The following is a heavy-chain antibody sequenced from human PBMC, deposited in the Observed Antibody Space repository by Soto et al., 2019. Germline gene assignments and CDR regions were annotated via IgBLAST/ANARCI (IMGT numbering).Heavy chain of an antibody. J-gene: IGHJ4*02. V-gene: IGHV1-18*01. CDR2: ISAYNGNT. CDR3: ARARHTGFAEDTIFGVVDDY. Sequence: ASVKVSCKASGYTFTSYGISWVRQAPGQGLEWMGWISAYNGNTNYAQKLQGRVTMTTDTSTSTAYMELRSLRSDDTAVYYCARARHTGFAEDTIFGVVDDYWGQGTLVTVSS. CDR1: GYTFTSYG. D-gene: IGHD3-3*01.